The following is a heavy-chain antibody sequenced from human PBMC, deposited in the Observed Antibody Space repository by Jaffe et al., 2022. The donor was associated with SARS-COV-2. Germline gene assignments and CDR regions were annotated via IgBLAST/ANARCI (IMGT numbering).Heavy chain of an antibody. CDR1: GFTFSSYG. J-gene: IGHJ3*02. V-gene: IGHV3-33*01. CDR3: AREMGRGDAFDI. D-gene: IGHD1-26*01. CDR2: IWYDGSNK. Sequence: QVQLVESGGGVVQPGRSLRLSCAASGFTFSSYGMHWVRQAPGKGLEWVAVIWYDGSNKYYADSVKGRFTISRDNSKNTLYLQMNSLRAEDTAVYYCAREMGRGDAFDIWGQGTMVTVSS.